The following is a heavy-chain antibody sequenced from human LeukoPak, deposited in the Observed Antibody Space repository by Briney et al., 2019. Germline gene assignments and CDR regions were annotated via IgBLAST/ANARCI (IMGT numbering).Heavy chain of an antibody. CDR2: ISTTGGST. V-gene: IGHV3-64*02. CDR1: GFTFYSYA. J-gene: IGHJ4*02. CDR3: ARWGSTSCYDY. D-gene: IGHD2-2*01. Sequence: GGSLRLSCAASGFTFYSYAMHWVRQAPEKGLEYVSAISTTGGSTYYADSVKGRFIISRDNSRNTLYLQMGSRRVEDTAVYFCARWGSTSCYDYWGQGALVTVSS.